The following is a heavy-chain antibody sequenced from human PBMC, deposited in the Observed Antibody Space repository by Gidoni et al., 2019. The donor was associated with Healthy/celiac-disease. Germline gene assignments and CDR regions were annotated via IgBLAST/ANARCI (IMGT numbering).Heavy chain of an antibody. CDR1: GGSISSSSYY. J-gene: IGHJ4*02. V-gene: IGHV4-39*01. D-gene: IGHD2-2*01. CDR3: ARRYCSSTSCYDY. CDR2: IYYSGST. Sequence: QLQLQESGPGLVKPSETLSLTCTVSGGSISSSSYYWGWIRQPPGKGLEWIGSIYYSGSTYYNPSLKSRVTISVDTSKNQFSLKLSSVTAADTAVYYCARRYCSSTSCYDYWGQGTLVTVSS.